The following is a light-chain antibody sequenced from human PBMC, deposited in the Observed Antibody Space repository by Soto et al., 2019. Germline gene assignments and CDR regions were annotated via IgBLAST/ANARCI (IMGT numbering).Light chain of an antibody. J-gene: IGLJ1*01. CDR3: LSHAGTAYV. CDR1: SSDVGGYDY. CDR2: EVT. V-gene: IGLV2-8*01. Sequence: QSALTQPPSASGSPGQSVTISCTGTSSDVGGYDYVSWYQQYPGKTPKLMIFEVTKRPSGVPDRFSGSKSGNTASLTVSGLQAEDEADYYCLSHAGTAYVFGTGTKLTVL.